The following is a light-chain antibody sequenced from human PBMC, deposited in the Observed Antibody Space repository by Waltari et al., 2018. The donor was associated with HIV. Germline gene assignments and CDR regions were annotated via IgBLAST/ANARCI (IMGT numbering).Light chain of an antibody. J-gene: IGLJ2*01. CDR3: GTWDSSLSAVV. Sequence: QSVFTQPPSVSAAPGQKVTISCSGSTSNIGNNYVSWYQQRPGTAPKLLISDNNKRTSGIPDRFSGSKSGTSATLGITGLQTGDEADYYCGTWDSSLSAVVFGGGTKLTVL. CDR2: DNN. CDR1: TSNIGNNY. V-gene: IGLV1-51*01.